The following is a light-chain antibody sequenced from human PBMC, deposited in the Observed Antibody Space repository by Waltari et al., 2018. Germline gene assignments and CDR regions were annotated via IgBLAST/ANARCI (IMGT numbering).Light chain of an antibody. Sequence: NFMLTQPHSVSESPGVTVTISCTRSSGRIAGNFVQWYQQRPGSAPSVVIYEYSQRPSGVPDRFSGSIDSSSNSASLTISGLKTEDEADYYCQSYDSTNHVVFGGGTKLPVL. CDR1: SGRIAGNF. CDR3: QSYDSTNHVV. J-gene: IGLJ2*01. CDR2: EYS. V-gene: IGLV6-57*04.